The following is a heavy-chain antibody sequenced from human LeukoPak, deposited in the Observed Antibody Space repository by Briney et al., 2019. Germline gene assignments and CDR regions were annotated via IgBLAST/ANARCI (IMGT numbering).Heavy chain of an antibody. D-gene: IGHD6-19*01. Sequence: GGSLRLSCAASGFTFSSYWMSWVRQAPGKGLEWVANIKQDGSEKYYVDSVKGRFTISRDNAKNSLYLQMNSLRAEDTAVYYCAGDKTTGGWYEFDYWGQGTLVTVSS. CDR1: GFTFSSYW. CDR2: IKQDGSEK. V-gene: IGHV3-7*03. CDR3: AGDKTTGGWYEFDY. J-gene: IGHJ4*02.